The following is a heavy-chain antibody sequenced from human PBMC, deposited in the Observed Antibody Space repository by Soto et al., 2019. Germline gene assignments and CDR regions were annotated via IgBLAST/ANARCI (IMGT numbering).Heavy chain of an antibody. CDR3: AKDTARLGIGAWYFDL. Sequence: QVQLQESGPGLVKPSGTLSLTCAVSGGSISSSNWWSWVRQPPGKGLEWIGEIYHSGSTNYNPSLMIRLTISVATSKNQISLKLSAVTSSDTAVYYCAKDTARLGIGAWYFDLWGRGTLVTVSS. J-gene: IGHJ2*01. D-gene: IGHD7-27*01. V-gene: IGHV4-4*02. CDR1: GGSISSSNW. CDR2: IYHSGST.